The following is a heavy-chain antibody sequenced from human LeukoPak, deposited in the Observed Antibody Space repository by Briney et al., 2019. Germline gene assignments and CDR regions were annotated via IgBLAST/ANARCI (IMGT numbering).Heavy chain of an antibody. Sequence: GGSLRLSCAASGFTFSSYSMNWVRQAPGKGLEWVSSISSSSYIYYADSVKGRFTISRDNAKNSLYLQMNSLRAEDTAVYYCARGLTGSSSFVDYWGQGTLVTVSS. CDR1: GFTFSSYS. V-gene: IGHV3-21*01. CDR3: ARGLTGSSSFVDY. D-gene: IGHD6-6*01. J-gene: IGHJ4*02. CDR2: ISSSSYI.